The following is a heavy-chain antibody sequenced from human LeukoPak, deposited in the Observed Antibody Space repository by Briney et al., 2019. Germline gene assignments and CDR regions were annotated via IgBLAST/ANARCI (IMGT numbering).Heavy chain of an antibody. V-gene: IGHV3-23*01. CDR2: ISGSGGST. D-gene: IGHD6-19*01. J-gene: IGHJ4*02. CDR1: GFTFSSYG. Sequence: GGSLRLSCAASGFTFSSYGMHWVRQAPGKGLEWVSAISGSGGSTYYAGSVKGRFTISRDNSKNTLYLQMNSLRAEDTAVYYCAKGGIAVAGTPLNYWGQGTLVTVSS. CDR3: AKGGIAVAGTPLNY.